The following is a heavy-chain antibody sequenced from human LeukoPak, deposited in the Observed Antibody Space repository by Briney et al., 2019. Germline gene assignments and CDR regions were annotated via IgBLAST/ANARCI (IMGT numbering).Heavy chain of an antibody. CDR1: GFTFSSYA. V-gene: IGHV3-30*04. Sequence: GGSLRLSCAASGFTFSSYAMHWVRQAPGKGLEWVAVISYDGSNKYYADSVKGRFTISRDNSKNTLYLQMNSLRAEDTAVYYCARDAGSGDAFDIWGQGTMVTVSP. CDR3: ARDAGSGDAFDI. J-gene: IGHJ3*02. D-gene: IGHD1-14*01. CDR2: ISYDGSNK.